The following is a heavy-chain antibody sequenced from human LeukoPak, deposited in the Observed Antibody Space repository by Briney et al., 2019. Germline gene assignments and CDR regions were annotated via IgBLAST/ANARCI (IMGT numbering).Heavy chain of an antibody. CDR2: ISGSGDRT. Sequence: PGGSLRLSCAASGFTFSNYVMNWVRQAPGKGLEWVSGISGSGDRTDYAESVKGRFTISRDNSKNTLYLQMNSLRAEDTAVYYCARDYPNSGYDKALDYWGQGTLVTVSS. V-gene: IGHV3-23*01. D-gene: IGHD5-12*01. CDR1: GFTFSNYV. CDR3: ARDYPNSGYDKALDY. J-gene: IGHJ4*02.